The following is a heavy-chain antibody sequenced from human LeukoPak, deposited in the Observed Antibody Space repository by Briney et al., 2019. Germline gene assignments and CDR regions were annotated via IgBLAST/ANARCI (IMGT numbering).Heavy chain of an antibody. Sequence: GGSLGLSCAASGFTFSSYGMHWVRQAPGKGREGVAGVKKDASEKYYVDSVKGRFTISRDNAKNSLYLQMSSLRVEDTAVYYCARGPPYGSRSDYFDYWGQGTLVTVSA. J-gene: IGHJ4*02. D-gene: IGHD3-10*01. V-gene: IGHV3-7*01. CDR1: GFTFSSYG. CDR2: VKKDASEK. CDR3: ARGPPYGSRSDYFDY.